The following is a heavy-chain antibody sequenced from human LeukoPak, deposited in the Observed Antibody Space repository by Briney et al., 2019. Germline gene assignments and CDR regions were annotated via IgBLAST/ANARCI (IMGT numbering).Heavy chain of an antibody. CDR3: ASPWEGYYDSSGAFDY. CDR1: GFTFSSYG. V-gene: IGHV3-23*01. CDR2: ISGSGGST. Sequence: GGSLRLSCAASGFTFSSYGMSWVRQAPGKGLEWVSAISGSGGSTYYADSVKGRFTISRDNSKNTLYLQMNSLRAEDTAMYYCASPWEGYYDSSGAFDYWGQGTLVTVSS. J-gene: IGHJ4*02. D-gene: IGHD3-22*01.